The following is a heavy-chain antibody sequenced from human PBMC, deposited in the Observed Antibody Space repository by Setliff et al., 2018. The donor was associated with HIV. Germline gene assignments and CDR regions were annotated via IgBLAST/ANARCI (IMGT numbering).Heavy chain of an antibody. CDR1: RSTFNSHT. J-gene: IGHJ6*03. V-gene: IGHV1-69*02. CDR2: IIPILGVA. Sequence: SVKVSCKASRSTFNSHTSNWVRQAPGQGLDWMGRIIPILGVANYAQRFKGKVTITADKSTSTADMEVTGLRFDDTAMYYCVRGGQSPPHYSYHYMDVWGEGTMVTVSS. CDR3: VRGGQSPPHYSYHYMDV.